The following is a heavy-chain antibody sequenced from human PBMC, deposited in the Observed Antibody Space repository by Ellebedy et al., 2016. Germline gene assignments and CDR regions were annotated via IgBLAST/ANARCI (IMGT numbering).Heavy chain of an antibody. J-gene: IGHJ4*02. CDR3: ATLPYYYDSSGYYIY. V-gene: IGHV5-51*01. CDR1: GYSFTSYW. CDR2: IYPGDSDT. Sequence: KVSXKGSGYSFTSYWIGWVRQMPGKGLEWMGIIYPGDSDTRYSPSFQGQVTISADKSISTAYLQWSSLKASDTAMYYCATLPYYYDSSGYYIYWGQGTLVTVSS. D-gene: IGHD3-22*01.